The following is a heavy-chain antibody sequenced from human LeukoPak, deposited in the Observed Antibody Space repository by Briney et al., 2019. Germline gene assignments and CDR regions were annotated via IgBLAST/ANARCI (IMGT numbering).Heavy chain of an antibody. CDR2: ISHSGRT. V-gene: IGHV4-34*01. J-gene: IGHJ5*02. D-gene: IGHD3-22*01. CDR1: GGSLSGHS. Sequence: SETLSLTCAVSGGSLSGHSWSWIRQPPGKGLEWIEEISHSGRTNYNPSLSGRLTMSIDTSRNQFSMKLTSVTAADTAVYYCARLCLEITMIVVVFMPPQAWFDPWGQGTLVTVSS. CDR3: ARLCLEITMIVVVFMPPQAWFDP.